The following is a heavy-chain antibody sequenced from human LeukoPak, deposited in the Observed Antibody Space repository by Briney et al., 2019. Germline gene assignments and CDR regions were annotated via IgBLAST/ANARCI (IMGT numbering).Heavy chain of an antibody. D-gene: IGHD5-18*01. V-gene: IGHV3-21*01. CDR3: ARVLRGYSYGPDY. CDR1: GFTFSSYS. Sequence: GGSLRLSCAASGFTFSSYSMNWVRQAPGKGLEWVSSISSSSSYIYYADSVKGRFTMSRDNAKNSLYLQMNSLRAEDTAVYYCARVLRGYSYGPDYWGQGTLVTVSS. J-gene: IGHJ4*02. CDR2: ISSSSSYI.